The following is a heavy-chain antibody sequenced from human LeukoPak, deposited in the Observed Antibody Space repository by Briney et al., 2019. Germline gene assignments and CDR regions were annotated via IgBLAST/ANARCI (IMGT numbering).Heavy chain of an antibody. J-gene: IGHJ4*02. CDR1: GFTFSCYA. CDR3: AQDPPRRAAGTGVY. CDR2: ISGSGGST. Sequence: PGGSLRLSCAASGFTFSCYAMSWVRPAPGKGLEWGSGISGSGGSTYYADSVKGRFTISRDNSKNTLYLQMNSLRAEDTAVYDCAQDPPRRAAGTGVYWGQGTLVTVSS. V-gene: IGHV3-23*01. D-gene: IGHD1-1*01.